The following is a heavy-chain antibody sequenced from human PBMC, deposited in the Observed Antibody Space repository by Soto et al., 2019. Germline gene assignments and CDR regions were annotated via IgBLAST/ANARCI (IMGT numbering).Heavy chain of an antibody. Sequence: SVKVSCKASGGTFSSYAISWVRQAPGQGLEWMGGIIPIFGTANYAQKFQGRVTITADESTSTACMELSSLRSEDTAVYYCARESLRSNLWLQASKYSYYYYGMDVWGQGTTVTVSS. CDR2: IIPIFGTA. V-gene: IGHV1-69*13. CDR3: ARESLRSNLWLQASKYSYYYYGMDV. CDR1: GGTFSSYA. J-gene: IGHJ6*02. D-gene: IGHD5-18*01.